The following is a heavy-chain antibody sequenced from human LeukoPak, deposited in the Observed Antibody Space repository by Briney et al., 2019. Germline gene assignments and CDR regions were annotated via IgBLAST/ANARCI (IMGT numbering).Heavy chain of an antibody. CDR2: VYTSGST. V-gene: IGHV4-61*02. J-gene: IGHJ4*02. D-gene: IGHD3-10*01. Sequence: SPSETLSLTCTVSGGSISSDNYSWSWLRQPAGKGLEWIGRVYTSGSTNYSPSLKSRVTISVDTSKNQFSLKLSSVTAADTAVYYCARGRLLWFGDVNYFDYWGQGTLVTVSS. CDR3: ARGRLLWFGDVNYFDY. CDR1: GGSISSDNYS.